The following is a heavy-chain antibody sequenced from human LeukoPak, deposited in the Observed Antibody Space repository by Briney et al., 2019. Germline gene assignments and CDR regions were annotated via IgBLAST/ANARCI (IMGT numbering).Heavy chain of an antibody. CDR1: GGSISSDS. D-gene: IGHD6-13*01. Sequence: SETLSLTCTVSGGSISSDSWSWVRQPPGKGLEWIGYIIYSGSTNYNPSLKRRATILSDTSKKQFSLKLSSVTAADTALYYCARRVKTAAGMGYYGMDVWGQGTTVTVSS. CDR3: ARRVKTAAGMGYYGMDV. J-gene: IGHJ6*02. CDR2: IIYSGST. V-gene: IGHV4-59*01.